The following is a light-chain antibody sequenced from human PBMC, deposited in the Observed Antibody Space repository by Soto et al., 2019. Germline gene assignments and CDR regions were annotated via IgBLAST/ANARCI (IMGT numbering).Light chain of an antibody. J-gene: IGKJ2*03. Sequence: DIQLTQSPSTLSASVGDRFTITCRSSQSIDSWLAWYQQKLGKAPELLIHDASSLESGVPSRFSGSGSGTEFTLTINSLQPDDFATYYCQQYNHYYSFGQGTKLEIK. CDR3: QQYNHYYS. CDR1: QSIDSW. CDR2: DAS. V-gene: IGKV1-5*01.